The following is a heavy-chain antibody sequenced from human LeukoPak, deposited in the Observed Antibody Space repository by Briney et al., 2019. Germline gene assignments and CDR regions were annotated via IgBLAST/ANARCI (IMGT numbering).Heavy chain of an antibody. CDR1: GFTFSSYG. V-gene: IGHV3-30*02. CDR2: IRYDGSNE. CDR3: AGRSGYFTLD. J-gene: IGHJ4*02. D-gene: IGHD3-22*01. Sequence: GGSLRLSCAASGFTFSSYGMHWVRQAPGKGLEWVSFIRYDGSNEYYADSVRGRFTISRDNSKNTLYLQMNSLRAEDTAVYYCAGRSGYFTLDWGQGTLVTVSS.